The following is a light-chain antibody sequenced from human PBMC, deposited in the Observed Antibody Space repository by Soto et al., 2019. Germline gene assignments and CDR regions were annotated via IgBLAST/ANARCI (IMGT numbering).Light chain of an antibody. V-gene: IGKV1-5*03. CDR3: QQYNSYSPT. Sequence: DIQMTQSPSTLSASVGDRVTITYRASQSISSWLAWYQQKPGKAPKLLIYKASSLESGVPSRFSGSGSGTEFTLTISSLQPDDFATYYCQQYNSYSPTFGGGTKVDIK. J-gene: IGKJ4*01. CDR2: KAS. CDR1: QSISSW.